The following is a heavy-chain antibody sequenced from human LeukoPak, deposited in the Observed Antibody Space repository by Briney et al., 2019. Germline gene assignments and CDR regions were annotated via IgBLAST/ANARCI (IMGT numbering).Heavy chain of an antibody. J-gene: IGHJ6*03. V-gene: IGHV4-4*07. Sequence: PSXXLSLTCTVSGGSISSYYWSWIRQPAGKGLEWIGRIYTSGSTNYNPSLKSRVTISVDTSKDQFSLKLSSVTAADTAVYYCARGGERVTAGTIGGGPRRYYYYYMDVWGKGTTVTVSS. CDR3: ARGGERVTAGTIGGGPRRYYYYYMDV. CDR2: IYTSGST. D-gene: IGHD1-1*01. CDR1: GGSISSYY.